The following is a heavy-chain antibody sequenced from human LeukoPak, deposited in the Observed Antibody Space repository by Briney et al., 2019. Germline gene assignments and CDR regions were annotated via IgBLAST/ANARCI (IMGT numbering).Heavy chain of an antibody. Sequence: GGSLRLSCAASGFTFSSYSMNWVRQAPGKGLEWVSSISSSSSYIYYADSVKGRFTISRDNAKNSLYLQMNSLRAEDTAVYYCPRGVLRFLEWLAYFDYWGQGTLVTVSS. CDR2: ISSSSSYI. D-gene: IGHD3-3*01. J-gene: IGHJ4*02. CDR3: PRGVLRFLEWLAYFDY. V-gene: IGHV3-21*01. CDR1: GFTFSSYS.